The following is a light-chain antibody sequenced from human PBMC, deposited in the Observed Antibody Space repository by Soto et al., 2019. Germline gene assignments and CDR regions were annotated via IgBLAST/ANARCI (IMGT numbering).Light chain of an antibody. Sequence: GLTHSPGTLSLSPCERAALSRRASQSLANSFIAWYQQKPGQAPRLLIYDTSSRASGIPDRFSGSGSGTDFTLTISRLEPEDFAVYYCQQYGSSFGQGTRLEN. CDR2: DTS. J-gene: IGKJ5*01. V-gene: IGKV3-20*01. CDR1: QSLANSF. CDR3: QQYGSS.